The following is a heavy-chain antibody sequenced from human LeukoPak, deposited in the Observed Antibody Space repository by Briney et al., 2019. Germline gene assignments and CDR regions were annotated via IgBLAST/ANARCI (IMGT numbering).Heavy chain of an antibody. D-gene: IGHD1-26*01. CDR3: ARDTRTFDY. CDR1: GFTFSSYR. V-gene: IGHV3-7*01. Sequence: GGSLRLSCAASGFTFSSYRMNWVRRAPGKGLEWVANIKQDGSEKYYVDSVKGRFTISRDNAKNSLFLQMNSLRAEDTAVYYCARDTRTFDYWGQEPWSPSPQ. J-gene: IGHJ4*01. CDR2: IKQDGSEK.